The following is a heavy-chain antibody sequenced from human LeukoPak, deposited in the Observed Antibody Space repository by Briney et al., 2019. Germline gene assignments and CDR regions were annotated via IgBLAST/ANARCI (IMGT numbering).Heavy chain of an antibody. CDR1: GFTFGDYA. V-gene: IGHV3-49*04. CDR3: TRVHDILTGYYFDY. D-gene: IGHD3-9*01. Sequence: GGSLRLSCTASGFTFGDYAMSWVRQAPGKGLEWVGFIRSKAYGGTTEYAASVKGRFTTSRDDSKSIAYLQMNSLKTEDTAVYYCTRVHDILTGYYFDYWGQGTLVTVSS. J-gene: IGHJ4*02. CDR2: IRSKAYGGTT.